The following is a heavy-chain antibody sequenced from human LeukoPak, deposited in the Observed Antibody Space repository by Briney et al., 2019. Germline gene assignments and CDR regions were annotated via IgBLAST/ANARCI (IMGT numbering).Heavy chain of an antibody. CDR1: GFTFSSYG. V-gene: IGHV3-30*18. CDR2: ISYDGSNK. CDR3: GKGSGPRSPGH. J-gene: IGHJ4*02. D-gene: IGHD2-2*01. Sequence: GGSLRLSCAASGFTFSSYGMHGVRQAPGKGLEGVAVISYDGSNKFYADSVKGRFTISRDDSKNTMYLQMNSLRDEDAAVYYCGKGSGPRSPGHWGQGTLVTVSS.